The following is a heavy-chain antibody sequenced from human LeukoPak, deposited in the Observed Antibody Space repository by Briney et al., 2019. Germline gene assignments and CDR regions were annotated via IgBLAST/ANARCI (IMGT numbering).Heavy chain of an antibody. CDR2: IYYSGVS. CDR3: ARDRISGIGGGFDY. V-gene: IGHV4-39*07. CDR1: GGSIISSSFW. J-gene: IGHJ4*02. D-gene: IGHD3-10*01. Sequence: SETLSLTCTVSGGSIISSSFWWGWIRQPPGKGLEWIGSIYYSGVSYYNTSLKSRVTISVDTSKNQFSLKLSSVTAADTAVYYCARDRISGIGGGFDYWGQGTLVTVSS.